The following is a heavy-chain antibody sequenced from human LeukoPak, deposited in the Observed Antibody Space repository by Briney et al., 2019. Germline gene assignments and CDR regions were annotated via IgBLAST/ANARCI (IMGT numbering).Heavy chain of an antibody. D-gene: IGHD4-17*01. CDR1: GGSISLYY. V-gene: IGHV4-59*08. J-gene: IGHJ4*02. Sequence: SETLSLTCTVSGGSISLYYWSWIRQPPGKGLEWIGYIYYSGSTKYNPSFKSRVTISVDTSKNQFSLKLSSVTAADTAVYYCARQGLTTAFDYWGQGTLVTVSS. CDR3: ARQGLTTAFDY. CDR2: IYYSGST.